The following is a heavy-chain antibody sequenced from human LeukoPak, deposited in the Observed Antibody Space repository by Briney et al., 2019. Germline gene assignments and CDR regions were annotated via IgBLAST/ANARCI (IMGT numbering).Heavy chain of an antibody. Sequence: SETLSLTCAVYGGSFSSSYWSWIRQPPGKGLEWIGEISHSGSTKYNPSLKSRVTISVDTSQSQFSLKLSSVTAADTAVYYCARVDYGDYVGICFDYWGQGTLVTVSS. D-gene: IGHD4-17*01. CDR1: GGSFSSSY. CDR2: ISHSGST. V-gene: IGHV4-34*01. CDR3: ARVDYGDYVGICFDY. J-gene: IGHJ4*02.